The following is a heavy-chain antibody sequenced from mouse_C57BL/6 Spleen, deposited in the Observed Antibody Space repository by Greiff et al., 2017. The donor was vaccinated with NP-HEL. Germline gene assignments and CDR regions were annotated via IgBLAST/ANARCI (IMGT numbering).Heavy chain of an antibody. CDR3: ARGGLRGYYYGVSGY. CDR2: IHPNSGST. Sequence: VKLQQSGAELVKPGASVTLSCKASGYPFTSYWVHWVKQRPGQGLEWIGMIHPNSGSTNYNEKFKSKATLTVDKSSSTAYKQRSSLTSEDSAVYYCARGGLRGYYYGVSGYWGQGTSVTVSS. D-gene: IGHD1-1*01. CDR1: GYPFTSYW. V-gene: IGHV1-64*01. J-gene: IGHJ4*01.